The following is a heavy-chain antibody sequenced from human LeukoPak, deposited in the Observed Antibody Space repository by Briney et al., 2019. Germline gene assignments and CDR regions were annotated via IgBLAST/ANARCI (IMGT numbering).Heavy chain of an antibody. D-gene: IGHD6-19*01. J-gene: IGHJ4*02. Sequence: PSQTLSLTCAVSGGSISSGGYSWSWIRQPPGKGLEWIGYIYHSGSTNYNPSLKSRVTISVDTSKNQFSLKLSSVTAADTAVYYCARGQWLAAFDYWGQGTLVTVSS. CDR3: ARGQWLAAFDY. CDR1: GGSISSGGYS. CDR2: IYHSGST. V-gene: IGHV4-30-2*01.